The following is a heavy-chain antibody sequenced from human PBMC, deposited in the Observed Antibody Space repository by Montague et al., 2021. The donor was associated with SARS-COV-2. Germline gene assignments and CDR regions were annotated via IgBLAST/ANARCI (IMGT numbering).Heavy chain of an antibody. CDR3: ARDRTADDYDDYGTAGYSYYYGMDV. D-gene: IGHD4-17*01. CDR2: IYYSGTT. V-gene: IGHV4-61*08. J-gene: IGHJ6*02. CDR1: GGSVNSGGYY. Sequence: SETLSLTCTVSGGSVNSGGYYWSWIRQPPGKGLEWIGNIYYSGTTNYNPSLKSRVTISVDTSKNQFSLKLSSVTAADTAVYCCARDRTADDYDDYGTAGYSYYYGMDVWGQGTTVTVSS.